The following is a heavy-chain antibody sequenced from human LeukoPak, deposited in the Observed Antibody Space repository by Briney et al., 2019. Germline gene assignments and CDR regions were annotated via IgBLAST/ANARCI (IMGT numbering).Heavy chain of an antibody. Sequence: GESLKISCQASGYIFTSYWIGWVRQMPGKGLEWMGIIYPGDSDTRYSPSFQGQVTISADKSISTAYLQWSSLKASDTAMYYCARRATVTTGYPDLWGRGTLVTVSS. CDR2: IYPGDSDT. V-gene: IGHV5-51*01. CDR3: ARRATVTTGYPDL. J-gene: IGHJ2*01. D-gene: IGHD4-17*01. CDR1: GYIFTSYW.